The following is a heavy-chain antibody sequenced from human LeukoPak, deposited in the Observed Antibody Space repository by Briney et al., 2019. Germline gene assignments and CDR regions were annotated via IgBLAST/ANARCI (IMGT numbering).Heavy chain of an antibody. CDR1: GFTFDDYA. J-gene: IGHJ4*02. CDR3: ARGGALEY. V-gene: IGHV3-9*01. CDR2: ISWNSGSI. D-gene: IGHD3-16*01. Sequence: GGSLRLSCAASGFTFDDYAMHWVRQAPGKGLERVSGISWNSGSIGYADSVKGRFTISRDNAKNSLYLQMNSLRVEDTAIYYCARGGALEYWGQGILVTVSS.